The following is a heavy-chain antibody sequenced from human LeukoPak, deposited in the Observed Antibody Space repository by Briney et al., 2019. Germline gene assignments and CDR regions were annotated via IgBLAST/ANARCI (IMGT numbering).Heavy chain of an antibody. D-gene: IGHD2-21*02. CDR3: ARQRGMCRGGNDCYHFDY. V-gene: IGHV3-23*01. Sequence: GGSLRLSCAASGFTFSSYAMSWVRQAPGKGLEWVSAISGSGGSTNYADSAKGRFTISRDNSKNTLYLQMNSLRAEDTAVYYCARQRGMCRGGNDCYHFDYWGQGTLVTVSS. CDR2: ISGSGGST. CDR1: GFTFSSYA. J-gene: IGHJ4*02.